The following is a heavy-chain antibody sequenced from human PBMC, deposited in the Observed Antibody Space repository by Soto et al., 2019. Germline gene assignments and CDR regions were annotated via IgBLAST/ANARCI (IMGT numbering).Heavy chain of an antibody. CDR3: ARGETTGTTVYYFDY. Sequence: QVQLQQWGAGLLKPSETLSLTCAVYGGSFSGYYWSWIRQPPGKGLEWIGEINHSGSTNYNPSLKSRVTISVDTSKNQFSLMLCSVTGADTAVYYCARGETTGTTVYYFDYWGHGTLVTVSS. D-gene: IGHD1-1*01. J-gene: IGHJ4*01. CDR1: GGSFSGYY. V-gene: IGHV4-34*01. CDR2: INHSGST.